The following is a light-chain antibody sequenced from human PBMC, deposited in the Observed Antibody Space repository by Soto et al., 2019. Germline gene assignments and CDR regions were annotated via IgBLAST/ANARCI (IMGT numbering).Light chain of an antibody. Sequence: EIVMTQSPATLSVSPRERATLSCRASQSVSSNLAWYQQKPGQAPRLLIYGASTRATGIPARFSGSGSGTEFTLTISSLQSEDFAVYYCQQYNNWPLEWTFGQGTKVEIK. CDR3: QQYNNWPLEWT. J-gene: IGKJ1*01. CDR1: QSVSSN. V-gene: IGKV3-15*01. CDR2: GAS.